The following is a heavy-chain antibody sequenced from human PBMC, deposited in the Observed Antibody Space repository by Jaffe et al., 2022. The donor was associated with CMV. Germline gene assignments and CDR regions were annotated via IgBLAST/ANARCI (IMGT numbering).Heavy chain of an antibody. Sequence: QVQLVQSGAEVKKPGSSVKVFCKASGDTFSSYAISWVRQAPGQGLEWMGGIIPIFGTVNYAQKFQDRITITADESTSTAYMQLSSLRSEDTAVYYCARGPMSSGWYGGWFDPWGQGTLVTVSS. J-gene: IGHJ5*02. CDR1: GDTFSSYA. CDR3: ARGPMSSGWYGGWFDP. CDR2: IIPIFGTV. D-gene: IGHD6-19*01. V-gene: IGHV1-69*01.